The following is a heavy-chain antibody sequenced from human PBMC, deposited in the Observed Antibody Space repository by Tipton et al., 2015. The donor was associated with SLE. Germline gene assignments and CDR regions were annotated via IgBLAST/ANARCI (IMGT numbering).Heavy chain of an antibody. CDR3: AIKVYYYGSRRYRY. CDR1: GGSISSSSYY. J-gene: IGHJ4*02. Sequence: TLSLTCTVSGGSISSSSYYWGWIRQPPGKGLVWIGSIYYSGSTYYNPSLKSRVTISVDTSKNQFSLKLSSVTAADTAVYYCAIKVYYYGSRRYRYWGQGTLVTVSS. CDR2: IYYSGST. V-gene: IGHV4-39*07. D-gene: IGHD3-10*01.